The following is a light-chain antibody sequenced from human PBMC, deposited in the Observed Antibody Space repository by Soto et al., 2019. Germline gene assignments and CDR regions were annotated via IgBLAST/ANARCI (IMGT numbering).Light chain of an antibody. Sequence: IVMTQSPATLSVSPGGRATLSCRASQSVSSNLAWHQQKPGQAPRLLIYAYSNRATGIPARFSGSGSGRDFTLTISSLEPEDFSVYYCQQRYNWPITFGQGTRLEIK. CDR1: QSVSSN. J-gene: IGKJ5*01. V-gene: IGKV3-11*02. CDR3: QQRYNWPIT. CDR2: AYS.